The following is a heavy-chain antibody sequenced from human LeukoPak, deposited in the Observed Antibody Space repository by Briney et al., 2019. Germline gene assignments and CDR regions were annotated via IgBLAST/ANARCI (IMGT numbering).Heavy chain of an antibody. D-gene: IGHD3-9*01. V-gene: IGHV4-38-2*02. Sequence: PSETLSLTCTVSGYSISSGYYWGWIRQPPGKGLEWIGSIYHSGSTYYNPSLKSRVTISVDTSKNQFSLKLSSVTAADTAVYYCARARQNPYFEERRRGNWFDPWGQGTLVTVSS. CDR2: IYHSGST. CDR1: GYSISSGYY. J-gene: IGHJ5*02. CDR3: ARARQNPYFEERRRGNWFDP.